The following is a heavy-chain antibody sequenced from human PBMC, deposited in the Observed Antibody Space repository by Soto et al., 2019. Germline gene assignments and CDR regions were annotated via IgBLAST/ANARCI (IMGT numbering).Heavy chain of an antibody. J-gene: IGHJ6*04. Sequence: ASVKVSCKASGDTFSSYSITWVRQAPGQGLEWMGGIIPVFGSANYAQKFQGRVTITADESTSTAYMELSSLRSQDTAVYFCARDDGCNYGSSDMEVWGKGTT. CDR2: IIPVFGSA. D-gene: IGHD2-8*01. CDR3: ARDDGCNYGSSDMEV. V-gene: IGHV1-69*13. CDR1: GDTFSSYS.